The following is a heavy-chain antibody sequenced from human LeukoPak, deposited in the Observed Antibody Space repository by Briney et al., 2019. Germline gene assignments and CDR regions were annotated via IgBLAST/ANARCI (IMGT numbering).Heavy chain of an antibody. CDR2: IDPSDSYT. CDR3: AIDPYYCDGSGSLDY. D-gene: IGHD3-22*01. CDR1: GYSFTSYW. J-gene: IGHJ4*02. V-gene: IGHV5-10-1*01. Sequence: GESLKISCKGSGYSFTSYWITWVRQIPGKGLEWLGRIDPSDSYTDYSPSFQGHVTISADKSISTAYLQWSSLKASDTAMYYCAIDPYYCDGSGSLDYWGQGTLVTVSS.